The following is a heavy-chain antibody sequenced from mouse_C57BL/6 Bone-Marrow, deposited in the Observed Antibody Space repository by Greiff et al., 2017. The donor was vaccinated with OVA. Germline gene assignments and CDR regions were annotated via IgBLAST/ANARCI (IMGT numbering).Heavy chain of an antibody. Sequence: EVKLMESGGGLVQPGGSLSLSCAASGFTFTDYYMSWVRQPPGKALEWLGFIRNKANGYTTEYSASVKGRFTISRDNSQSILYLQMNALRAEDSATYYCARDPDGYYVGYAMDYWGQGTSVTVSS. CDR2: IRNKANGYTT. V-gene: IGHV7-3*01. J-gene: IGHJ4*01. CDR3: ARDPDGYYVGYAMDY. CDR1: GFTFTDYY. D-gene: IGHD2-3*01.